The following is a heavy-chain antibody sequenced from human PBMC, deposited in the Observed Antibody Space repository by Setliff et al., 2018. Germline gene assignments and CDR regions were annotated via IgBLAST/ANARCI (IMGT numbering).Heavy chain of an antibody. V-gene: IGHV3-74*01. CDR1: GGSISSSSHY. D-gene: IGHD1-7*01. J-gene: IGHJ4*02. Sequence: LSLTCTVSGGSISSSSHYWGWIRQPPGKGLVWVSRISPDGTITNYADSVKGRFTISRDNAKNTLYLQMNSLRADDTAMYYCARDLFRNSGGLYCWGQGTLVTVSS. CDR3: ARDLFRNSGGLYC. CDR2: ISPDGTIT.